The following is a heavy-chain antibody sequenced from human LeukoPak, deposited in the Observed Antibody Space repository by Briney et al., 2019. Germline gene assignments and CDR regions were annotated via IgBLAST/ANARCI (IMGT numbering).Heavy chain of an antibody. D-gene: IGHD3-22*01. Sequence: GGSLRLSCAASGFTFSSYAMHWVRQAPGKGLEWVAVISYDGGNKYYADSVKGRFTISRDNAKDSLYLQMNSLRAEDTAVYYCARDSYDNSGQRVYGDYWGQGTLVTVSS. CDR1: GFTFSSYA. CDR3: ARDSYDNSGQRVYGDY. V-gene: IGHV3-30*04. CDR2: ISYDGGNK. J-gene: IGHJ4*02.